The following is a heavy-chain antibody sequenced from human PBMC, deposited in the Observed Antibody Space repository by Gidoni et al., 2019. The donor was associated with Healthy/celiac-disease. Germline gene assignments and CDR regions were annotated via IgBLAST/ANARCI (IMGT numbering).Heavy chain of an antibody. Sequence: QVQLVESGGGLVKPGGSLRLSCAASGFTFSDYYMSWIRQAPGKGLEWVSYISSSSSYTNYADSVKGRFTISRDNAKNSLYLQMNSLRAEDTAVYYCARDIAAAGSWFDPWGQGTLVTVSS. CDR3: ARDIAAAGSWFDP. CDR2: ISSSSSYT. CDR1: GFTFSDYY. V-gene: IGHV3-11*06. D-gene: IGHD6-13*01. J-gene: IGHJ5*02.